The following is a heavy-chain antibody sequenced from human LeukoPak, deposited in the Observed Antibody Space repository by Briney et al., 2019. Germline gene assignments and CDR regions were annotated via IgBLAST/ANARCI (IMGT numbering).Heavy chain of an antibody. CDR3: AKIGDSSGYSYFDY. Sequence: GGSLRLSCTASGFTFGDYAMSWVRQAPGKGLEWVSAISGSGGSTYYADSVKGRFTISRDNSKNTLYLQMNSLRAEDTAVYYCAKIGDSSGYSYFDYWGQGTLVTVSS. J-gene: IGHJ4*02. D-gene: IGHD3-22*01. CDR1: GFTFGDYA. CDR2: ISGSGGST. V-gene: IGHV3-23*01.